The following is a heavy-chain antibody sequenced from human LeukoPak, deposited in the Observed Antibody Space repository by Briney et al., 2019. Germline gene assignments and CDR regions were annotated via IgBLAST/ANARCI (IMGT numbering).Heavy chain of an antibody. CDR2: INPSGDST. CDR1: RYTFTSYY. D-gene: IGHD3-22*01. J-gene: IGHJ6*01. Sequence: ASVKVSCKPSRYTFTSYYMHWVRQAPGQGGEWMGIINPSGDSTSYVQKLQGRFTMTSDTSTSTVDMELSSLRSDGTAVYCCARARRYAPMIGVMDVWGRGTTVTVSS. CDR3: ARARRYAPMIGVMDV. V-gene: IGHV1-46*01.